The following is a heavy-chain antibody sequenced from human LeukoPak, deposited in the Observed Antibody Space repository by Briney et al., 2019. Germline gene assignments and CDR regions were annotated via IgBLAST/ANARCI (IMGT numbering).Heavy chain of an antibody. CDR3: AAKKGGSSNFDS. CDR1: GFIFNDYA. V-gene: IGHV3-9*03. D-gene: IGHD3-16*01. CDR2: ISRDSATI. Sequence: GGSLRLSCAASGFIFNDYAMHWVRQAPGKGLEWVSGISRDSATIVYADSVKGRFTISRDDARNSLYLQMNNLRVEDMAFYYCAAKKGGSSNFDSWGQGTLVTVSS. J-gene: IGHJ4*02.